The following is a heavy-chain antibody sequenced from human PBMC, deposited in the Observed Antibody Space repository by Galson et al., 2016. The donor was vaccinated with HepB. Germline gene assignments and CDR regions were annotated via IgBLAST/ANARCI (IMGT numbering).Heavy chain of an antibody. Sequence: SLRLSCAGSGFSLSTYALHWVRQAPGKGLEWVALITYDGSRRKYADSVKGRCTISTEHDKRTLFLQMDSLRPADTAIYYCVRVASDSTGYFYYFDPWGQGTLVTVSS. D-gene: IGHD2-2*03. CDR1: GFSLSTYA. J-gene: IGHJ5*02. CDR3: VRVASDSTGYFYYFDP. CDR2: ITYDGSRR. V-gene: IGHV3-30*14.